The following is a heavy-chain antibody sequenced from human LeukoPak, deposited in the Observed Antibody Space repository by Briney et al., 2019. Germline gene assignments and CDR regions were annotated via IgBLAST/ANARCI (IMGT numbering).Heavy chain of an antibody. Sequence: GSLRLSCAASGFTFNSYTMSWVRQAPGKGLEWVSTISGSGSSTYYADSVKGRFTISRDNSKNTLYLQVNSLRAEDTAVYFCAREILWSGYYSSHFDHWGQGTLVTVSS. CDR3: AREILWSGYYSSHFDH. CDR1: GFTFNSYT. D-gene: IGHD3-3*01. CDR2: ISGSGSST. V-gene: IGHV3-23*01. J-gene: IGHJ4*02.